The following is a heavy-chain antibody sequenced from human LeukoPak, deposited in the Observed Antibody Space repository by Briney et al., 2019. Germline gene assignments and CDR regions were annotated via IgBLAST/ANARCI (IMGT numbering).Heavy chain of an antibody. D-gene: IGHD3-10*01. CDR1: GFAFNSYV. J-gene: IGHJ3*01. Sequence: GGSLRLSCAASGFAFNSYVINWVRQAPGKGLEWVAIIWFDGSHEDYVDSVRGRFTISRDNSRNTMYLQMNSLRVEDTALYFCAKEVAFGAGAYDVWGQGTRVTVSS. V-gene: IGHV3-33*06. CDR2: IWFDGSHE. CDR3: AKEVAFGAGAYDV.